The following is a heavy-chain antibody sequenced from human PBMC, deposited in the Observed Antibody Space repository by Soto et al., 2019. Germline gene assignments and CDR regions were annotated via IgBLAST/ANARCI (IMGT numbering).Heavy chain of an antibody. CDR2: ISYDGSNE. Sequence: QVQLVESGGGVVQPGRSLSLSCTASGFTFSSYGMHWVRQTPGMGLEWVAHISYDGSNEHYIDSVKGRFNISRDNSKNTVYLQMNSLRTEDMALYYCAKDTYYHDSSGYYVFDHWGQGTLVTVSS. D-gene: IGHD3-22*01. V-gene: IGHV3-30*18. CDR1: GFTFSSYG. J-gene: IGHJ4*02. CDR3: AKDTYYHDSSGYYVFDH.